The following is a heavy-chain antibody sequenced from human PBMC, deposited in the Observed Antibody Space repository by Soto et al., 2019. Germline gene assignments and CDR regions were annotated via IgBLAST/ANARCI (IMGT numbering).Heavy chain of an antibody. CDR2: IYYSGST. Sequence: PSETLCLTCTVSGGSISSGGYYWSWIRQHPGKGLAWIGYIYYSGSTYYNPSLKSRVTISVDTSKNQFSLKLSSVTAAATAVYYWARVTGTIPNTFDDWGQGTLVRVSS. CDR3: ARVTGTIPNTFDD. J-gene: IGHJ4*02. D-gene: IGHD1-7*01. CDR1: GGSISSGGYY. V-gene: IGHV4-31*03.